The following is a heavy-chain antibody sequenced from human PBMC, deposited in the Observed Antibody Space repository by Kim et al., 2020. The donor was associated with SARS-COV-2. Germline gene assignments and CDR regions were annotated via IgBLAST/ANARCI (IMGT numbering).Heavy chain of an antibody. CDR3: ARDVGSWGSLRLGFYFDY. CDR2: INHSGST. V-gene: IGHV4-34*01. D-gene: IGHD5-12*01. Sequence: SETLSLTCAVYGGSFSGYSWSWIRQPPGKGLEWIGEINHSGSTNYNPSLKSRVTISVDTSKNQFSLKLSSVTAADTAVYYCARDVGSWGSLRLGFYFDYWSHGTLVTVFS. J-gene: IGHJ4*01. CDR1: GGSFSGYS.